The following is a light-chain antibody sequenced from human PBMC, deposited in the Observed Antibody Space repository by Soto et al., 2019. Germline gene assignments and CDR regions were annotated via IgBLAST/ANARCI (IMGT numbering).Light chain of an antibody. Sequence: QSVLTQPHSVSGAPGQRVTISCTGSSSNIGAGYDVHWYQQLPGTAPKLLIYGNTNRPSGVPDRSSGSKSGTSASLAITGLQAEDEADYYCQSYDSSLSGYVFGTGTKVTVL. CDR2: GNT. V-gene: IGLV1-40*01. J-gene: IGLJ1*01. CDR1: SSNIGAGYD. CDR3: QSYDSSLSGYV.